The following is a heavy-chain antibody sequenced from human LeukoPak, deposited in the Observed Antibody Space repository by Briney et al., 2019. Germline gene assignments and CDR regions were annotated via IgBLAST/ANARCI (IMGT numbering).Heavy chain of an antibody. Sequence: GGSLRLSCAVSGFTFSSYWMSWVRQAPGKGLEWVANIKPDGGEKYYVDSVKGRFTISRDNAKNSLYLQMNSLRAEDTAVYYCAREQGMRWLHFDYWGQGTLVTVSS. V-gene: IGHV3-7*01. J-gene: IGHJ4*02. CDR3: AREQGMRWLHFDY. D-gene: IGHD3-22*01. CDR2: IKPDGGEK. CDR1: GFTFSSYW.